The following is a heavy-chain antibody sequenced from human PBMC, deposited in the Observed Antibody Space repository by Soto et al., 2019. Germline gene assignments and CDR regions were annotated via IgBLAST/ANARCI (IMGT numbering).Heavy chain of an antibody. V-gene: IGHV3-23*01. Sequence: GYLRVSWSARGFTFRSYARACVRQAPGNGLEFVSGISGSGGTKYYADSVRGQFSISRDNSQNTLYLQMSRLRAEDTDIYYCARDTFPGYWSGGNWYSVGGADFWGLGTLVTGSS. CDR3: ARDTFPGYWSGGNWYSVGGADF. D-gene: IGHD2-15*01. CDR1: GFTFRSYA. J-gene: IGHJ4*02. CDR2: ISGSGGTK.